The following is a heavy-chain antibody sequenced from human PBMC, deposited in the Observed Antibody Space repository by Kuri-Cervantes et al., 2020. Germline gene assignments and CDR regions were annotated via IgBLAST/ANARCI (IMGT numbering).Heavy chain of an antibody. CDR3: AKDREYYDSSVLGV. CDR1: GFTFSSYA. D-gene: IGHD3-22*01. J-gene: IGHJ6*02. CDR2: ISYDGSNK. Sequence: GGSLRLSCAASGFTFSSYAMHWVRQAPGKGLEWVAVISYDGSNKYYADSVKGRFTISRDNSKNTLYLQMNSLRAEDTAVYYCAKDREYYDSSVLGVWGQGTTVTVSS. V-gene: IGHV3-30-3*01.